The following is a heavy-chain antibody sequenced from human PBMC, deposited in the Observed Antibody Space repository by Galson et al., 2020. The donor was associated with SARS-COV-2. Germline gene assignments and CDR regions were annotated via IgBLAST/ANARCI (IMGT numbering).Heavy chain of an antibody. J-gene: IGHJ4*02. D-gene: IGHD1-7*01. Sequence: KIGESLKISCAASGFTFSDYYISWIRQAPGKGLEWVSYISSSSSYTNYADSVKGRFTISRDNAKNSLYLQMNSLRAEDTAVYYCARDWMITGTTAVDYWGQGTLVTVSS. V-gene: IGHV3-11*06. CDR2: ISSSSSYT. CDR1: GFTFSDYY. CDR3: ARDWMITGTTAVDY.